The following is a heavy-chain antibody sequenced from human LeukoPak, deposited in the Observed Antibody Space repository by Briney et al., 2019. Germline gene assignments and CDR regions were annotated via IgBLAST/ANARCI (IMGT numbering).Heavy chain of an antibody. CDR2: INWNSDTK. Sequence: PGRCLRLSCVGSGFAFHNYAIHWVRRPPGKGLGWVSAINWNSDTKAYTDSVKGRFTISRDRARNSLYLQIESLRPEDTALYYCAKDPGGNGAYFYAMDVWGQGTSVTVSS. J-gene: IGHJ6*02. CDR1: GFAFHNYA. V-gene: IGHV3-9*01. CDR3: AKDPGGNGAYFYAMDV. D-gene: IGHD4-23*01.